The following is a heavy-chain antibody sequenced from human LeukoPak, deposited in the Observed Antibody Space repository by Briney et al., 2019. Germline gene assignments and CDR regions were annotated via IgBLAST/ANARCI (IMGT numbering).Heavy chain of an antibody. D-gene: IGHD6-19*01. CDR1: GFTFDDYG. CDR2: INWNGGST. V-gene: IGHV3-20*04. J-gene: IGHJ4*02. Sequence: GGSLCLSCAASGFTFDDYGMSWVRQAPGKGLEWVSSINWNGGSTGYADSVKGRFTISRDNAKNYLYLQMNSLRAEDTVLYYCARVSDISVAAYFDYWGQGTMVTVSS. CDR3: ARVSDISVAAYFDY.